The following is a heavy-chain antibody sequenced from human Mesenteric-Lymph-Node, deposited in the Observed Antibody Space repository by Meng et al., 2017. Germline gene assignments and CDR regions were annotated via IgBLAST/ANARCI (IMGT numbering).Heavy chain of an antibody. Sequence: QVPVVQCGAEVKKPGSSVKVSCKASGGTFSSYAISWVRQAPGQGLEWMGGIIPIFGTANYAQKFQGRVTITTDESTSTAYMELSSLRSEDTAVYYCASWVAAAGKGWFDPWGQGTLITGSS. CDR3: ASWVAAAGKGWFDP. D-gene: IGHD6-13*01. CDR2: IIPIFGTA. CDR1: GGTFSSYA. V-gene: IGHV1-69*05. J-gene: IGHJ5*02.